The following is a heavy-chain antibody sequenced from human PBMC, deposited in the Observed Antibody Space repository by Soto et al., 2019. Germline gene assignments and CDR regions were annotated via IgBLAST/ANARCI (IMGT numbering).Heavy chain of an antibody. V-gene: IGHV3-23*01. Sequence: EVQLLESGGGLVQPGGSLRLSFAXXGFXFSSXAMSWVGQAPGKGLEGVSTISFSGTNTHYADSVKGQFTISRDNYKNTLYLQMHRLRGEDTAVYYCAKVGSGSYSAHSWGQGTLLTVSS. CDR1: GFXFSSXA. D-gene: IGHD3-10*01. J-gene: IGHJ1*01. CDR3: AKVGSGSYSAHS. CDR2: ISFSGTNT.